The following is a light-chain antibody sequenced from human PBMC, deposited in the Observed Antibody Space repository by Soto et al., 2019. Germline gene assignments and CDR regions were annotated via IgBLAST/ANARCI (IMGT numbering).Light chain of an antibody. CDR2: DVS. V-gene: IGLV2-14*03. J-gene: IGLJ1*01. CDR3: SSYTRAATYV. Sequence: QSVLTQPASMSGSPGQSITISCTGSSSDVGAYNYDSWYQQYRPGEAPKLIIYDVSHRPAGVSTRFSGSKSGNTASLTISGLPTEDEADYYCSSYTRAATYVFGTGTKLTVL. CDR1: SSDVGAYNY.